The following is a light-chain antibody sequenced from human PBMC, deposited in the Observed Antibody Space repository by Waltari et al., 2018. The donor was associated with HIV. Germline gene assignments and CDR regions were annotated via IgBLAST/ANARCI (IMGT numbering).Light chain of an antibody. Sequence: EIVMTQSPATLSVSPGERATLSCRPSQSVSRNLAWYQQKPGQAPRLLIYGASTRATGIPARFSGSGSGTEFTLTISSLQSEDFAVYYCQQYNNWPPLTFGGGTKVEIK. CDR3: QQYNNWPPLT. V-gene: IGKV3-15*01. J-gene: IGKJ4*01. CDR1: QSVSRN. CDR2: GAS.